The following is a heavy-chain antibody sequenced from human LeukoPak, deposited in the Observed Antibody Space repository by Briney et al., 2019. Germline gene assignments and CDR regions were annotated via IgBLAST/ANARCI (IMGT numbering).Heavy chain of an antibody. D-gene: IGHD5-12*01. CDR2: TSSSSAYT. V-gene: IGHV3-21*01. CDR1: GFTFSSFS. Sequence: PGGSLRLSCAASGFTFSSFSMIWVRQAPGKGLEWVSSTSSSSAYTFYAESGKGRFTISRDNAKNSLFLQMNSLRAEDTAVYYCARDHSGILDYWGQGTLVTVSS. J-gene: IGHJ4*02. CDR3: ARDHSGILDY.